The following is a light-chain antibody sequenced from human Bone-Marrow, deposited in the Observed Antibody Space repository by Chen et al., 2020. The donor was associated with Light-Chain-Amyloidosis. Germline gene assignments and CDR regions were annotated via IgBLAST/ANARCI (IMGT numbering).Light chain of an antibody. CDR2: AAS. Sequence: IQMTQSPSSVSASAGDRVTITCRESQGIISWLAWYQQKPGKAPKLLIYAASSLQSGVPSRFSGSGSGTDFTLTISSLQPEDFATYYCQQANSFPWTFGQGTKVEIK. J-gene: IGKJ1*01. CDR3: QQANSFPWT. CDR1: QGIISW. V-gene: IGKV1-12*02.